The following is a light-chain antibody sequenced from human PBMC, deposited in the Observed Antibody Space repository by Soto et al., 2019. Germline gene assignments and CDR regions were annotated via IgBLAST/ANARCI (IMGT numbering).Light chain of an antibody. CDR3: QPYHNWPLT. CDR2: DTS. CDR1: QGIGDT. Sequence: EVVMTHSPATLSVCPWEVVTLSCRASQGIGDTLAWYQHRPGQTPRLLIYDTSTRATGVPARFSGSRSGPEFTLTINSLQSEDFAIYYRQPYHNWPLTFGGGTKVDIK. J-gene: IGKJ4*01. V-gene: IGKV3-15*01.